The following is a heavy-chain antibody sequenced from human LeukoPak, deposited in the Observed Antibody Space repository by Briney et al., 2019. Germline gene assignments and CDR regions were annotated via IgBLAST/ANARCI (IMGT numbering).Heavy chain of an antibody. Sequence: PSETLSPTCTVSGGSISSYYWSWIRQPPGKGLEWIGYIYYSGSTNYNPSLKSRVTISVDTSKNQFSLKLSSVTAADTAVYYCARAGGSYPPLWGQGTLVTVSS. CDR2: IYYSGST. D-gene: IGHD1-26*01. V-gene: IGHV4-59*01. J-gene: IGHJ4*02. CDR3: ARAGGSYPPL. CDR1: GGSISSYY.